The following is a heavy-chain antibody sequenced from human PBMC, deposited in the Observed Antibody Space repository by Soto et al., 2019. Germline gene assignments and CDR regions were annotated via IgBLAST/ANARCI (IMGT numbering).Heavy chain of an antibody. CDR2: IKQDGSEK. D-gene: IGHD1-26*01. CDR3: ARLAWGGGVDV. Sequence: EVELVESGGGLVQPGGSLRLSCVASEFKSWMSWVRQAPGKGLEWVANIKQDGSEKHYVDSVKGRFTISRDNAQNSLYLQMNSLRVADTAVYFCARLAWGGGVDVWGQGTTVIVSS. J-gene: IGHJ6*02. CDR1: EFKSW. V-gene: IGHV3-7*03.